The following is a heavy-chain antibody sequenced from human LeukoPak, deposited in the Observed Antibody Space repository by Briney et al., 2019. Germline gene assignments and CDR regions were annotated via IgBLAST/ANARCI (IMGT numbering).Heavy chain of an antibody. CDR2: IYYSGST. D-gene: IGHD6-13*01. CDR1: GGSISSYY. Sequence: NTSETLSLTCTVSGGSISSYYWSWLRQPPGKGLEWVGYIYYSGSTNYNPSLKRRVTISVDTSKNQFSLRLSSVTAADTAVYYCARVTGYVMEDYFDYWGQGTLVTVSS. V-gene: IGHV4-59*01. J-gene: IGHJ4*02. CDR3: ARVTGYVMEDYFDY.